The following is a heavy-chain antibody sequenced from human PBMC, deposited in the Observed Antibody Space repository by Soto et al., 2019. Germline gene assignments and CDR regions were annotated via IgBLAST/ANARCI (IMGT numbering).Heavy chain of an antibody. CDR1: GGTFRSYS. Sequence: QVQLVQSGAEVKTPGSSVKVSCKASGGTFRSYSINWVRRAPGQGLEWRGRLIPMFGTTDYAQRFQGRVTFTADESTITASMEVTNLTSEDTAVYYWARAAVLTFTRFYDMDVWGQGTTLTVSS. J-gene: IGHJ6*02. CDR3: ARAAVLTFTRFYDMDV. D-gene: IGHD3-22*01. CDR2: LIPMFGTT. V-gene: IGHV1-69*18.